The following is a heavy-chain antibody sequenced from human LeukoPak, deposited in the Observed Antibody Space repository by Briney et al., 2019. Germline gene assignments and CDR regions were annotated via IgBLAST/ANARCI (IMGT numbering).Heavy chain of an antibody. CDR1: GFSFSSYE. D-gene: IGHD3-10*02. V-gene: IGHV3-48*03. Sequence: GGSLRLSCAASGFSFSSYEMNWVRQAPGKGLEWVSYISSSGNTIHYADSLQGRFTISRDNAKNSLYLQMNSLRAEDTAVYYCAELGITMIGGVWGKGTTVTISS. CDR3: AELGITMIGGV. CDR2: ISSSGNTI. J-gene: IGHJ6*04.